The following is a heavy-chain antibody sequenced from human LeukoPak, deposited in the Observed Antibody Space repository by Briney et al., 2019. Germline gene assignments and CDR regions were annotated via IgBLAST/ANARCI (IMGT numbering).Heavy chain of an antibody. D-gene: IGHD6-19*01. CDR1: GFTFSSYA. V-gene: IGHV3-30*04. J-gene: IGHJ6*02. CDR2: ISYDGSNK. Sequence: GRSLRLSCAASGFTFSSYAMHWVRQAPGKGLEWVAVISYDGSNKYYADSVKGRFTTSRDNSKNTLYLQMNSLRAEDTAVYYCARGHQHVRIAVAPKDYYYGMDVWGQGTTVTVSS. CDR3: ARGHQHVRIAVAPKDYYYGMDV.